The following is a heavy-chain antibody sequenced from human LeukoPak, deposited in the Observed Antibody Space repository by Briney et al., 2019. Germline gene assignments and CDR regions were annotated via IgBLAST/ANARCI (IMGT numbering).Heavy chain of an antibody. CDR3: AGEWSIEAYGALDY. V-gene: IGHV4-61*02. CDR2: MYTTGST. Sequence: SETLSLTCTVSGGSISSHTYYWTWIRQPAGKGLGWIGRMYTTGSTNYNPSLQSRVTVSLDTSKNQFSLTLTSVTAADTAVYYCAGEWSIEAYGALDYWGQGTLVTVSS. J-gene: IGHJ4*02. D-gene: IGHD6-6*01. CDR1: GGSISSHTYY.